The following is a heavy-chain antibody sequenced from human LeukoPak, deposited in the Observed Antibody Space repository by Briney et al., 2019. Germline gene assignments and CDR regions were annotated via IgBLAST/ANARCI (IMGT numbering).Heavy chain of an antibody. D-gene: IGHD3-10*01. J-gene: IGHJ4*02. CDR1: GFTFSSYG. V-gene: IGHV3-30*02. CDR2: IRYDGSNK. CDR3: AKDFITMVREYYFDY. Sequence: GGSLRLSCAASGFTFSSYGMHWVRQAPGKGLEWVAFIRYDGSNKYYADSVKGRFTISRDNSKNTLYLQMNSLRAEDTAVYYCAKDFITMVREYYFDYWGQGTLVTVSS.